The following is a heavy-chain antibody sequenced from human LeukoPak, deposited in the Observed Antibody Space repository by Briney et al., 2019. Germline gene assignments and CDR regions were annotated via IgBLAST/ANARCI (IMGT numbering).Heavy chain of an antibody. CDR2: ISYDGSNK. CDR1: GFTFSSYA. J-gene: IGHJ4*02. V-gene: IGHV3-30*04. CDR3: AREQSGYCSGGSCSVDY. D-gene: IGHD2-15*01. Sequence: PGGSLRLSCAASGFTFSSYAMHWVRQAPGKGLEWVAVISYDGSNKYYADSVKGGFTISRDNSKNTLYLQMNSLRAEDTAVYYCAREQSGYCSGGSCSVDYWGQGTLVTVSS.